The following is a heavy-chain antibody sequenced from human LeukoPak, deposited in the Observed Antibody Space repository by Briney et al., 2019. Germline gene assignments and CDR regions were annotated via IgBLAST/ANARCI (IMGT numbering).Heavy chain of an antibody. CDR1: GYTFTSYG. J-gene: IGHJ5*02. CDR2: ISAYNGNT. D-gene: IGHD3-3*01. V-gene: IGHV1-18*01. CDR3: ARYQLSYYDFWSGYSNWFDP. Sequence: VASVKVSCKASGYTFTSYGISWVRQAPGQGLEWMGWISAYNGNTNYAQKLQGRVTMTTDTSTSTAYMELRSLRSDDTAVYYCARYQLSYYDFWSGYSNWFDPWGQGTLVTVSS.